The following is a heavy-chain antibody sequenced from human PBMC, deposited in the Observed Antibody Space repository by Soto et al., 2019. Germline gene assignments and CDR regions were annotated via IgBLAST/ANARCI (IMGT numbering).Heavy chain of an antibody. D-gene: IGHD2-8*01. CDR3: ARAMASTWFDC. CDR1: GYTFSGYY. Sequence: ASVKVSCKASGYTFSGYYLHWLRQAPGQGPEWMGWIDPKSGGAHYANNFQGRVTLTWDTSLSTAYIDLSSLRSDDTSVYYCARAMASTWFDCWGQGSLVTVSS. CDR2: IDPKSGGA. J-gene: IGHJ4*02. V-gene: IGHV1-2*07.